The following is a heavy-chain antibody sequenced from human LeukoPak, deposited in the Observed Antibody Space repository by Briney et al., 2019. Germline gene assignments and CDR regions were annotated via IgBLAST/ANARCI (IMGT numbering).Heavy chain of an antibody. CDR1: GFTVSSNY. Sequence: PGGSLRLSRAASGFTVSSNYLNWVRQAPGKGLEWVSIIYSGGSTFYADSVKGRFTISRDNSKNTLYLQMNSLRAEDTAVYYCAAWLPPIDYWGQGTLVTVSS. CDR3: AAWLPPIDY. J-gene: IGHJ4*02. V-gene: IGHV3-66*01. CDR2: IYSGGST. D-gene: IGHD5-12*01.